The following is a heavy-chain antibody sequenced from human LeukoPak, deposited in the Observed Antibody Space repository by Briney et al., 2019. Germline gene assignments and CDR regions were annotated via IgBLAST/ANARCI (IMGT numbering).Heavy chain of an antibody. CDR1: GGSISNYY. J-gene: IGHJ4*02. Sequence: PSETLSLTCTVSGGSISNYYWNWIRQPPGKGLEWIGYIYHSGSTYYNPSLKSRVTISLDRSKNQFSLKVTSVTAADTAVYYCARGLRYYGSGSYTHFDHWGQGSQVTVSS. CDR3: ARGLRYYGSGSYTHFDH. V-gene: IGHV4-59*12. CDR2: IYHSGST. D-gene: IGHD3-10*01.